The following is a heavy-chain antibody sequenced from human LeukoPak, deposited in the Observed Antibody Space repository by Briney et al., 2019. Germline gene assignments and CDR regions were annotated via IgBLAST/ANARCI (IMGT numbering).Heavy chain of an antibody. Sequence: ASVKVSCKASGGTFSSYAISWVRQAPGQGLEWMGWISAYNGNTNYAQKLQGRVTMTTDTSTSTAYMELRSLRSDDTAVYYCARAKGDSSSWYIDYWGQGTLVTVSS. CDR2: ISAYNGNT. CDR3: ARAKGDSSSWYIDY. V-gene: IGHV1-18*01. D-gene: IGHD6-13*01. CDR1: GGTFSSYA. J-gene: IGHJ4*02.